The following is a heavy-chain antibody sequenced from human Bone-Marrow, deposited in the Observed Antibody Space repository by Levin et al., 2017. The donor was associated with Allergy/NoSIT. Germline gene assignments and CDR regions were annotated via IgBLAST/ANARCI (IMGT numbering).Heavy chain of an antibody. V-gene: IGHV1-2*02. Sequence: ASVKVSCKASGYTFSDYHMHWVRQAPGQGLEWMGWNNPNSGATHYAQKFQGRVTLTRDTSISTAYMELSRLRSDDTAIFYCARPRMTPNYYGMDVWGQGTPVTVSS. CDR3: ARPRMTPNYYGMDV. CDR1: GYTFSDYH. CDR2: NNPNSGAT. D-gene: IGHD2-8*01. J-gene: IGHJ6*02.